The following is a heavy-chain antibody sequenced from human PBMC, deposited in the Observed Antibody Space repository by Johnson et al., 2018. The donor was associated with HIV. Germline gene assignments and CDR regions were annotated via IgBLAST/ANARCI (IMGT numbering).Heavy chain of an antibody. Sequence: QVQLVESGGGVVQPGRSLRLSCAVSGFTFSDYGMHWVRQAPGKGLEWVAVISYDGRYKYYADSVKGRFTISRDNSKNTLYRQMNSLRPEATAGYYCVKDLGGGMADDKDAFDIWGQGTMVTVSS. V-gene: IGHV3-30*18. CDR1: GFTFSDYG. J-gene: IGHJ3*02. CDR2: ISYDGRYK. D-gene: IGHD3-16*01. CDR3: VKDLGGGMADDKDAFDI.